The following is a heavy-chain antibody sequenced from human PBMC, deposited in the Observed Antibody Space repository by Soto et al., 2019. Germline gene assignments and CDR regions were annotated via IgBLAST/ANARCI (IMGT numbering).Heavy chain of an antibody. Sequence: GGSLRLSCAASGFTFSSYAMHWVRQAPGKGLEWVAVISYDGSNKYYADSVKGRFTISRDNSKNTLYLQMNSLRAEDTAVYYCARVAGPRPGHRFYYDSSGYYRDFDYWGQGTLVTVSS. CDR3: ARVAGPRPGHRFYYDSSGYYRDFDY. CDR1: GFTFSSYA. D-gene: IGHD3-22*01. J-gene: IGHJ4*02. V-gene: IGHV3-30-3*01. CDR2: ISYDGSNK.